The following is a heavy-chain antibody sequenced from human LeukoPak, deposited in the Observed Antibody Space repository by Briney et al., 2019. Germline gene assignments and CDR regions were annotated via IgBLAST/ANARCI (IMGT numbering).Heavy chain of an antibody. V-gene: IGHV4-39*01. Sequence: SETLSLTCTVSGGSISSSSYYWGWIRQPPGKGLEWIGSIYYSGSTYYNPSLKSRVTISVDTSKNQFSLKLSSVTAADTAVYYCARLSSGSYYAYFDYWGQGTLVTVSS. D-gene: IGHD1-26*01. J-gene: IGHJ4*02. CDR2: IYYSGST. CDR3: ARLSSGSYYAYFDY. CDR1: GGSISSSSYY.